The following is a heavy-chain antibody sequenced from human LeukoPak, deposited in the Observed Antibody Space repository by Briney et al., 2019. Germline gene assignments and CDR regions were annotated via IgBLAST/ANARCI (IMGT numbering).Heavy chain of an antibody. Sequence: GASVKVSCKASGYTFTTYDINWVRQASGQGLEWMGWMNPHSGNTGYAQKFQGRVTMTRDTSINTAYMELSSLTSDDTAVYYCTRAPVPGNYWGQETLVTVSS. J-gene: IGHJ4*02. V-gene: IGHV1-8*01. CDR3: TRAPVPGNY. CDR1: GYTFTTYD. CDR2: MNPHSGNT. D-gene: IGHD3-10*01.